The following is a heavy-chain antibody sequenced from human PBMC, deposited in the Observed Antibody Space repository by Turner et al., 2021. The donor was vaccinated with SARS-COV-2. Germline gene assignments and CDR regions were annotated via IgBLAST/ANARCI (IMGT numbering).Heavy chain of an antibody. J-gene: IGHJ4*02. V-gene: IGHV1-46*01. D-gene: IGHD6-6*01. CDR1: GYNFTTYY. CDR2: IHPSDGRT. Sequence: QVQLVQSGAEVKKPGASVKLSCKASGYNFTTYYIHWVRQAPGQGLEWMGLIHPSDGRTDYPQRFQGRVTMTRDTSTSTVHMELSSLISEDTAVYYCATVVGAVWGQGTLVIVSS. CDR3: ATVVGAV.